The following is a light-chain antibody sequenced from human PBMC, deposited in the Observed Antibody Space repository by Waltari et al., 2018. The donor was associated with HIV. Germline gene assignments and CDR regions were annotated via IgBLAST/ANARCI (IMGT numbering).Light chain of an antibody. CDR2: DVS. V-gene: IGLV2-14*01. J-gene: IGLJ1*01. CDR1: SSHVGGYNY. CDR3: SSYTSTYV. Sequence: QSALTQPASVSGSPGQSITISCTGTSSHVGGYNYVSWYQQHPGKAPKLMIYDVSNRPSGVSNRFSGSKSGNTASLTISGLQAEDEADYYCSSYTSTYVFGTGTKVTVL.